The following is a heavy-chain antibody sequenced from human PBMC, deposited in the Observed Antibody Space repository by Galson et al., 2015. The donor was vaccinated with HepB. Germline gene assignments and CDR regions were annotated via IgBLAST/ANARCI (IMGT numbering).Heavy chain of an antibody. CDR3: AKEPSGYIDY. D-gene: IGHD6-19*01. Sequence: SLRLSCAASGFTFSSFAMTWVRQAPGKGLEWVSVISGSGGSTYYADSVKGRFTISRDNSKNTLYLQMNSLRAEDTAVYYCAKEPSGYIDYWGQGTLVTVSS. CDR1: GFTFSSFA. CDR2: ISGSGGST. J-gene: IGHJ4*02. V-gene: IGHV3-23*01.